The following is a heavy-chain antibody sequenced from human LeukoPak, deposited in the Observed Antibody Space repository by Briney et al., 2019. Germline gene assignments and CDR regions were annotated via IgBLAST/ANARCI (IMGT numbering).Heavy chain of an antibody. CDR2: ISAYNGNT. CDR1: GYTFTSYG. J-gene: IGHJ6*03. CDR3: ARTADPNYYYYYYMDV. Sequence: GASVKVSCKASGYTFTSYGISWVRQAPGQGLEWMGWISAYNGNTNYAQKLQGRVTTTTDTSTSTAYMELRSLRSDDTAVYYCARTADPNYYYYYYMDVWGKGTTVTVSS. D-gene: IGHD6-13*01. V-gene: IGHV1-18*01.